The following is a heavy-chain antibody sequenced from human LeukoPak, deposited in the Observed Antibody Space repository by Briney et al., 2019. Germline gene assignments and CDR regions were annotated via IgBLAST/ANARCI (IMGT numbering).Heavy chain of an antibody. V-gene: IGHV4-4*02. Sequence: PGGSLRLSCAASGFTFSNAWMSWVRQPPGKGLEWIGSIYYSGSTYYNPSLKSRVTISVDTSKNQFSLKLSSVTAADTAVYYCAKVLSLREGYFDYWGQGTLVTVSS. CDR2: IYYSGST. CDR1: GFTFSNAW. CDR3: AKVLSLREGYFDY. D-gene: IGHD3-22*01. J-gene: IGHJ4*02.